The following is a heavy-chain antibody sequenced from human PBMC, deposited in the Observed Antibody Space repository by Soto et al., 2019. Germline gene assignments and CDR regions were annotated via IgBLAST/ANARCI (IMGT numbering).Heavy chain of an antibody. D-gene: IGHD3-10*01. CDR2: ISDDGSDK. CDR1: GFPFSTYG. CDR3: SKDRPHEVGYYFDS. Sequence: QVQLVESGGGVVQPGRSLTLSCAASGFPFSTYGMHWVRQAPAKGLEWVAVISDDGSDKYYADSVKGRFTVSRDNSKNTLFLEMNSLRGEDTAVYYWSKDRPHEVGYYFDSWGQGTLVTVSS. J-gene: IGHJ4*02. V-gene: IGHV3-30*18.